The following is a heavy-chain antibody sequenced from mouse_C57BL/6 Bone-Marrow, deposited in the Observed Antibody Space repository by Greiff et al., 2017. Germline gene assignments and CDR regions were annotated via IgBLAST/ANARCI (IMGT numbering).Heavy chain of an antibody. D-gene: IGHD4-1*02. CDR3: SQLVYYAMDY. CDR1: GYTFTSYG. CDR2: IYPRSGNT. V-gene: IGHV1-81*01. Sequence: QVHVKQSGAELARPGASVKLSCKASGYTFTSYGISWVKQRTGQGLEWIGEIYPRSGNTYYNEKFKGKATLTADKSSSTAYMELRSLTSEDSAVYFCSQLVYYAMDYWGQGTSVTVSS. J-gene: IGHJ4*01.